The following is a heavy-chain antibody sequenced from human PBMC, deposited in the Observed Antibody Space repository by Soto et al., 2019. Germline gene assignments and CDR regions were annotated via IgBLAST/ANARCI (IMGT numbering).Heavy chain of an antibody. CDR1: GVSISGYY. CDR2: MYISGTT. V-gene: IGHV4-4*07. Sequence: QMQLQESGPGLVKPSETLSLTCTVSGVSISGYYWTWIRQTAGKGLEWIGRMYISGTTNYNHSLKSRVTMSVDTSKNHFSLKLRSVTAADTAVYYCASDQINQNVFDFWGQGTMVTVSS. J-gene: IGHJ3*01. CDR3: ASDQINQNVFDF.